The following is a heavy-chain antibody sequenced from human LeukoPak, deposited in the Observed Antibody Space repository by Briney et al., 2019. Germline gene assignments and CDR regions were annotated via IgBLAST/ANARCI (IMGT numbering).Heavy chain of an antibody. CDR2: IFYSGST. CDR3: ARAAPDSSSWYGGAFDI. CDR1: GGSISGCY. V-gene: IGHV4-59*01. D-gene: IGHD6-13*01. Sequence: PSETLSLTCTVSGGSISGCYWSWIRQPPGKGLERIGYIFYSGSTNYNPSLKSRVTISVDTSKNQFSLKLSSVTAADTAVYYCARAAPDSSSWYGGAFDIWGQGTMVTVSA. J-gene: IGHJ3*02.